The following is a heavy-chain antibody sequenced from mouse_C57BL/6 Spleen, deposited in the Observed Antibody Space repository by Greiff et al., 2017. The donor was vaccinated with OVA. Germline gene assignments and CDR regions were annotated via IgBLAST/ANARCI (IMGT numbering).Heavy chain of an antibody. J-gene: IGHJ4*01. CDR3: ARSESYGSSYFYYYAMDY. CDR2: IYPGSGNT. Sequence: QVQLQQSGAELVRPGASVKLSCKASGYTFTDYYINWVKQRPGQGLEWIARIYPGSGNTYYNEKFKGKATLTAEKSSSTAYMQLSSLTSEDSAVYVCARSESYGSSYFYYYAMDYWGQGTSVTVSS. CDR1: GYTFTDYY. V-gene: IGHV1-76*01. D-gene: IGHD1-1*01.